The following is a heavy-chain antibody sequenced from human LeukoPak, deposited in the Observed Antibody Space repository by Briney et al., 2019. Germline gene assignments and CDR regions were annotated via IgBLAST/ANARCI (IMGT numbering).Heavy chain of an antibody. Sequence: GSLRLSCAASGFPLCRYALGWVRQAPGKGPEWVSAIGGSGGSTYYADSVKGRFTISRDNSKNTLYLQMNSLRAEDTAVYYCAKVTVTKTYYFDYWGQGTLVTVSS. CDR2: IGGSGGST. CDR3: AKVTVTKTYYFDY. D-gene: IGHD4-17*01. J-gene: IGHJ4*02. CDR1: GFPLCRYA. V-gene: IGHV3-23*01.